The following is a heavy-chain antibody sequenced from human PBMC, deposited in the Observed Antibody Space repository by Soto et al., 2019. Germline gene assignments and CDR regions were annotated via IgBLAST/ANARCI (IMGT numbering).Heavy chain of an antibody. V-gene: IGHV1-69*01. CDR1: GGTFSRYA. Sequence: QIQLLQSGAELKKPGSSVKVSCKASGGTFSRYALNWVRQAPGQGPEWMGGIVPMFGKANYAQKFQGRVTLTADESTSTAYMELSSLRSEDTAMYYCARGLDYDSSAFYFFFWGQGTLVTVSS. D-gene: IGHD3-22*01. J-gene: IGHJ4*02. CDR2: IVPMFGKA. CDR3: ARGLDYDSSAFYFFF.